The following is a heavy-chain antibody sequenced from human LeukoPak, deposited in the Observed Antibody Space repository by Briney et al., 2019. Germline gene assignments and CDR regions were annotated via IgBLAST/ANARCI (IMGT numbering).Heavy chain of an antibody. CDR1: GYTFTGYY. D-gene: IGHD6-19*01. Sequence: ASVKVSCKASGYTFTGYYMHWVRQAPGQGLEWMGRINPNSGGTNYAQKFQGRVTMTRDTSISTAYMELSRLRSDDTAVYYCASLPVGSGLMYGMDVWGQGTTVTVSS. CDR2: INPNSGGT. V-gene: IGHV1-2*06. CDR3: ASLPVGSGLMYGMDV. J-gene: IGHJ6*02.